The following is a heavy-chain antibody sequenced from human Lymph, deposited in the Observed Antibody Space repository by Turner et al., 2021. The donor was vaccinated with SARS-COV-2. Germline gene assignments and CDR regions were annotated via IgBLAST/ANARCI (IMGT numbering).Heavy chain of an antibody. J-gene: IGHJ4*02. Sequence: QVQLVESGGGVVQPGRSLRLSCAASGFTFSSSGMHWVRQAPGKGLEWLAVIWYDGSNKYYADSVKGRFTISRDNSKNTLYLQMNSLRAEDTSVYYCARHNGGRLDYWGQGTLVTVSS. CDR3: ARHNGGRLDY. D-gene: IGHD3-16*01. V-gene: IGHV3-33*01. CDR1: GFTFSSSG. CDR2: IWYDGSNK.